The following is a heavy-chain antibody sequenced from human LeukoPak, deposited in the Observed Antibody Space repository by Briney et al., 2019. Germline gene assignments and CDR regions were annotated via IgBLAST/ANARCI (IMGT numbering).Heavy chain of an antibody. CDR1: GGSFSGYY. V-gene: IGHV4-34*01. Sequence: PSETLSLTCAVYGGSFSGYYWSWIRQPPGKGLEWIGEINHSGSTNYNPSLKSRVTISVDTSKNQFSLKLSSVTAADTAVYCCARGFYGMDVWGQGTTVTVSS. J-gene: IGHJ6*02. CDR2: INHSGST. CDR3: ARGFYGMDV.